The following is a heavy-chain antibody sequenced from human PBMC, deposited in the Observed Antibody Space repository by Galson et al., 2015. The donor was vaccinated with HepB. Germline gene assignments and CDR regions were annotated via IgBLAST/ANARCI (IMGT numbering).Heavy chain of an antibody. Sequence: SLRKNGEESGVTFSSYGMHWVRQAPGKGLEWVAVIWYDGSNKYYADSVKGRFTISRDNSKNTLYLQMNSLRAEDTAVYYCARDGGWYAGNAFDIWGQGTMVTVSS. CDR3: ARDGGWYAGNAFDI. CDR1: GVTFSSYG. CDR2: IWYDGSNK. D-gene: IGHD2-2*01. V-gene: IGHV3-33*01. J-gene: IGHJ3*02.